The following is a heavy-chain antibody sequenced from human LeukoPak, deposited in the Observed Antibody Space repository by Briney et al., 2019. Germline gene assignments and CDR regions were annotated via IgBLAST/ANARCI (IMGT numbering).Heavy chain of an antibody. Sequence: ASVKVSCKASGFTFTSSAMQWVRQARGQRLEWIGWIVVGSGNTNYAQKFQERVTITRDMSTSTAYMELSSLRSEDTAVYYCAAGSESYGSEFDYWGQGTLVTVSS. CDR2: IVVGSGNT. V-gene: IGHV1-58*02. J-gene: IGHJ4*02. D-gene: IGHD1-26*01. CDR1: GFTFTSSA. CDR3: AAGSESYGSEFDY.